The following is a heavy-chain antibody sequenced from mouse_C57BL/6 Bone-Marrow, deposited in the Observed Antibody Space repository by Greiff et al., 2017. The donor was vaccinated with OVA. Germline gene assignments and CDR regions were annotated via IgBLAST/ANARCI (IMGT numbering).Heavy chain of an antibody. J-gene: IGHJ2*01. CDR1: GYTFTDYE. Sequence: VKVVESGAELVRPGASVTLSCKASGYTFTDYEMHWVKQTPVHGLEWIGAIDPETGGTAYNQKFKGKAILTADKSSSTAYMELRSLTSEDSAVYYCTRVPIYYYGSSSFDYWGQGTTLTVSS. D-gene: IGHD1-1*01. CDR3: TRVPIYYYGSSSFDY. CDR2: IDPETGGT. V-gene: IGHV1-15*01.